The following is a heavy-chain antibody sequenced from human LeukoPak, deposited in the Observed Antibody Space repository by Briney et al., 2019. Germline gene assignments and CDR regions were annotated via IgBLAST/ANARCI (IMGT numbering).Heavy chain of an antibody. CDR3: ARGAPAYYYDSSGPLNDY. Sequence: SQTLSLTCTVSGGSISSGDYYWSWIRQPPGKGLEWIGYIYYSGSTYYNPSLKSRVTISVDTSKNQFSLKLSSVTAADTAVYYCARGAPAYYYDSSGPLNDYWGQGTLVTVSS. J-gene: IGHJ4*02. V-gene: IGHV4-30-4*08. D-gene: IGHD3-22*01. CDR2: IYYSGST. CDR1: GGSISSGDYY.